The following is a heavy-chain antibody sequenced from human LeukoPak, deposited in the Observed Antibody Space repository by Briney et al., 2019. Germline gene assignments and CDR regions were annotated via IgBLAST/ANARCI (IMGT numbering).Heavy chain of an antibody. J-gene: IGHJ5*02. CDR2: IDHSGST. CDR1: GGSFSADY. CDR3: ASRPPVGYCSGGSCYQANWFPP. V-gene: IGHV4-34*01. D-gene: IGHD2-15*01. Sequence: PSETLTLTCAVYGGSFSADYWSWIRQPPGKGLEWIAEIDHSGSTNYNPSLKSRVTISVDTSKNQFSLKLSSVTAADTAVYYCASRPPVGYCSGGSCYQANWFPPWGQGTLVTVSS.